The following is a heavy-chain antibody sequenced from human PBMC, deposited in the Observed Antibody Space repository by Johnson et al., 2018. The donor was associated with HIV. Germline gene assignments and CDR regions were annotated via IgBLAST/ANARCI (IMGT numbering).Heavy chain of an antibody. V-gene: IGHV3-66*01. CDR1: GFTFSDYY. D-gene: IGHD4-23*01. CDR3: ARDKDYGGNHDAFDI. CDR2: IYLGGAT. Sequence: VQLVESGGGLVKPGGSLRLSCAASGFTFSDYYISWIRQAPGKALEWVSVIYLGGATYYAASVQGRFTISRDNSKNTLYLQMESLRADDTALYYCARDKDYGGNHDAFDIWGQGTMVTVSS. J-gene: IGHJ3*02.